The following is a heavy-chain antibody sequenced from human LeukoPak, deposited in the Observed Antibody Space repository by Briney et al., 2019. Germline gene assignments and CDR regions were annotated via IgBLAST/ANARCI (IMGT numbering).Heavy chain of an antibody. D-gene: IGHD6-19*01. CDR3: ARTKSGYSSGSTPDY. CDR1: GFTFSSYT. CDR2: ISTSSRFV. Sequence: GGSLRLSCAASGFTFSSYTMNWVRQAPGRGLEWVSSISTSSRFVYYADSLKGRFTISRDDAKNSLYLQMNSLRADGTAVYYCARTKSGYSSGSTPDYWGQGTLVTVSS. V-gene: IGHV3-21*01. J-gene: IGHJ4*02.